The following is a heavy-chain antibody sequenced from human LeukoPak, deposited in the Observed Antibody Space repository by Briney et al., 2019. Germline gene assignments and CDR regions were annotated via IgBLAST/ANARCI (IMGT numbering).Heavy chain of an antibody. Sequence: PSETLSLTCAVYGGSFSGYYWGWIRQPPGKGLEWIGNIYYGGSAHYNPSLKSRVTISVDTSKNQFSLKLSSVTAADTAVYYCARQPNIVVVDNWFDPWGQGTLVAVSS. V-gene: IGHV4-34*01. CDR1: GGSFSGYY. D-gene: IGHD2-15*01. CDR2: IYYGGSA. J-gene: IGHJ5*02. CDR3: ARQPNIVVVDNWFDP.